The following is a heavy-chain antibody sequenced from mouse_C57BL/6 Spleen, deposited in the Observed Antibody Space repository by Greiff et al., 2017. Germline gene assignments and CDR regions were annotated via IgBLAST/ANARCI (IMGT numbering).Heavy chain of an antibody. Sequence: EVQLQQSGAELVKPGASVKLSCTASGFHIKDYYMHWVKQRTEQGLEWIGSIDPEDGETKYAPKFQGKATITADASSNTAYLQLSSLTSEDTAVYYCARIFTTVDYYAMDYWGQGTSVTVSS. CDR3: ARIFTTVDYYAMDY. CDR1: GFHIKDYY. D-gene: IGHD1-1*01. V-gene: IGHV14-2*01. CDR2: IDPEDGET. J-gene: IGHJ4*01.